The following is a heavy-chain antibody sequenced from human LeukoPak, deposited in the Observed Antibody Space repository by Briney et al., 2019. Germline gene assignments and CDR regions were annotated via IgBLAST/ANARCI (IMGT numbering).Heavy chain of an antibody. J-gene: IGHJ3*02. Sequence: AESLKISSKGSAYSSTSYGIVWVRQMPAKGREWMGIIDSSDSGTSYSPSLQVQVTISGDKSISTAYLQWSSLKASDTAMYYSARLRYCSSTSCYRLDAFDIWGQGTMVTVSS. CDR3: ARLRYCSSTSCYRLDAFDI. D-gene: IGHD2-2*01. CDR2: IDSSDSGT. V-gene: IGHV5-51*01. CDR1: AYSSTSYG.